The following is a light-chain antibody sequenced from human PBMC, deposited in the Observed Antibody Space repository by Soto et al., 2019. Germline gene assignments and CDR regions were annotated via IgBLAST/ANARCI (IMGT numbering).Light chain of an antibody. Sequence: DIQMTQSPSTLSASVGDRVTITCRASQSINNWLAWYQQKPGKAPKLLIYKASSLESGVPSRFSGSGSGTEFTVTISSLQPDDFATYYCLHYNSYSPATFGQGTKVEIK. CDR2: KAS. V-gene: IGKV1-5*03. CDR1: QSINNW. J-gene: IGKJ1*01. CDR3: LHYNSYSPAT.